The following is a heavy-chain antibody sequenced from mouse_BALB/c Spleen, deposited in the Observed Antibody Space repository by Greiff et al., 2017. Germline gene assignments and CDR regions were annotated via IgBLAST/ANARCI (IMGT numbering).Heavy chain of an antibody. D-gene: IGHD4-1*01. CDR1: GFTFSSYA. J-gene: IGHJ2*01. Sequence: EVMLVESGGGLVKPGGSLKLSCAASGFTFSSYAMSWVRQTPEKRLEWVATISSGGSYTYYPDSVKGRFTISRDNAKNTLYLQMSSLRSEDTAMYYCARWDPFDYWGQGTTLTVSS. V-gene: IGHV5-9-1*01. CDR3: ARWDPFDY. CDR2: ISSGGSYT.